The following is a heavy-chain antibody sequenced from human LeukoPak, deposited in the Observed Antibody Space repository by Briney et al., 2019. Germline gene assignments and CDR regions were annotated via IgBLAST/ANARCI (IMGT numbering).Heavy chain of an antibody. CDR1: GGSISSYY. V-gene: IGHV4-4*07. CDR3: AREPDINYYDSSGPHFGFDI. CDR2: IYTSGST. D-gene: IGHD3-22*01. J-gene: IGHJ3*02. Sequence: SETLSLTCTVSGGSISSYYWSWIRQPAGKGLEWIGRIYTSGSTNYNPSLKSRVTMSVDMSKNQFSLKLSSVTAADTAVYYCAREPDINYYDSSGPHFGFDIWGQGTMVTVSS.